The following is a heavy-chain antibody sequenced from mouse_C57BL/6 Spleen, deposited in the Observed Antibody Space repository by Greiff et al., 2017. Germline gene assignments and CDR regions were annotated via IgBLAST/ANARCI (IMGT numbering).Heavy chain of an antibody. CDR2: IFPGSGST. CDR3: ARGDYDGSSYNSLFDY. D-gene: IGHD1-1*01. J-gene: IGHJ2*01. Sequence: QVHVKQSGAELMKPGASVKLSCKATGYTFTGYWIEWVKQRPGHGLEWIGEIFPGSGSTNYNEKFKGKATLTADTSSNTAYMQLSSLTTEDSAIXYCARGDYDGSSYNSLFDYWGQGTTLTVSS. CDR1: GYTFTGYW. V-gene: IGHV1-9*01.